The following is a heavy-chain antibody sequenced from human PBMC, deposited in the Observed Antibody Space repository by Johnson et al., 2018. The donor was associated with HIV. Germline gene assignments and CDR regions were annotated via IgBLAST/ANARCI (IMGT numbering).Heavy chain of an antibody. V-gene: IGHV3-7*01. CDR2: IKQDGSEK. CDR1: GFTFSTYW. J-gene: IGHJ3*02. D-gene: IGHD6-19*01. Sequence: VQLVESGGGVVQPGRSLRLSCAASGFTFSTYWMSWVRQAPGKGLEWVASIKQDGSEKYYVDSVKGRFTISRDNAKNSLYVQMSSLRAEDTAVYFCAGDNLPGIAVYGGAFDIWVQGTMVTVSS. CDR3: AGDNLPGIAVYGGAFDI.